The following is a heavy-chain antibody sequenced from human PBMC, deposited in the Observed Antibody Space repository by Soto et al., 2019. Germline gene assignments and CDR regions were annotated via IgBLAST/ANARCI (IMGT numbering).Heavy chain of an antibody. CDR2: INRSGENT. CDR3: ARSSGGVFGIIIEGSNWLAP. Sequence: GASVKVSCKASGYTFARYYIHWVRQAPGQGLEWMGIINRSGENTTYAQNFVGRVTMTRGTSTSTVYMELRSLRSEDTAVYYCARSSGGVFGIIIEGSNWLAPWGQGSLVTVSS. J-gene: IGHJ5*02. D-gene: IGHD3-16*02. V-gene: IGHV1-46*01. CDR1: GYTFARYY.